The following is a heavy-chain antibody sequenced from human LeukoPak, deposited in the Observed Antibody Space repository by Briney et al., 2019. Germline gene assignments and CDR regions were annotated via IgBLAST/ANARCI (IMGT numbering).Heavy chain of an antibody. D-gene: IGHD5-24*01. J-gene: IGHJ4*02. V-gene: IGHV3-73*01. Sequence: GGSLRLSCAASGFTFSGSAMHWVRQASGKGLEWVGRIRSKANSYATAYAASVKVRFTISRDDSKNTSYLQMNSLKTEDTAVYYCTKLEMASRLGYWGQGTLVTVSS. CDR1: GFTFSGSA. CDR2: IRSKANSYAT. CDR3: TKLEMASRLGY.